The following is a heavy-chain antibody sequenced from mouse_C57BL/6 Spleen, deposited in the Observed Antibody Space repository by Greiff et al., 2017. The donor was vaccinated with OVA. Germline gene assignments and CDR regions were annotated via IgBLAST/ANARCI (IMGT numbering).Heavy chain of an antibody. CDR3: ARGVYYGSSYWYFDV. CDR2: IHPNSGST. V-gene: IGHV1-64*01. D-gene: IGHD1-1*01. Sequence: VQLKQPGAELVKPGASVKLSCKASGYTFTSYWMHWVKQRPGQGLEWIGMIHPNSGSTKYNEKFKSKATLTVDKSSSTAYMQLSSLTSEDSAVYYCARGVYYGSSYWYFDVWGTGTTVTVSS. J-gene: IGHJ1*03. CDR1: GYTFTSYW.